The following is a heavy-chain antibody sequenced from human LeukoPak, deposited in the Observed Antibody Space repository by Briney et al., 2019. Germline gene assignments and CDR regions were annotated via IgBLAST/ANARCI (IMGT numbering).Heavy chain of an antibody. CDR1: GGSISSGGYY. CDR3: ARHQVPAAGGDAFDI. J-gene: IGHJ3*02. Sequence: PSETLSLTCTVSGGSISSGGYYWSWIRQPPGKGLEWIGYIYHSGSTYYNPSLKSRVTISVDRSKNQFSLKLSSVTAADTAVYYCARHQVPAAGGDAFDIWGQGTMVTVSS. V-gene: IGHV4-30-2*01. D-gene: IGHD2-2*01. CDR2: IYHSGST.